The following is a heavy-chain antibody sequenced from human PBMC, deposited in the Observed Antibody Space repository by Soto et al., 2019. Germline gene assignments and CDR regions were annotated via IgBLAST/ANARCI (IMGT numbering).Heavy chain of an antibody. D-gene: IGHD6-19*01. CDR1: GGTLSNTA. V-gene: IGHV1-69*01. J-gene: IGHJ6*02. CDR2: IIPVFGMV. CDR3: ARGRIVVAGSSAYYGMDV. Sequence: QVQVVQSGAEVKGPGSSVKVSCKASGGTLSNTAFSWVRQAPGQGLEWMGGIIPVFGMVNYAHNFQGRVMITADESMGTTYLELSSQRSEDTAVYYCARGRIVVAGSSAYYGMDVWGQGTTVTVSS.